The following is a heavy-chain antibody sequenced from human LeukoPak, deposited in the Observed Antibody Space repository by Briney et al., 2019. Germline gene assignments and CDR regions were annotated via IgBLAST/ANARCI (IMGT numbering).Heavy chain of an antibody. J-gene: IGHJ6*02. Sequence: GGSLRLSCAASGFILRNYWMSWVRQAPGKGLEWVANINPDGSEKYYADSVKGRFAISRDNAENSLYLQMNSLRAEDTAVYYCAKDLGIHSSSWYYGMDVWGQGTTVTVS. D-gene: IGHD6-13*01. V-gene: IGHV3-7*01. CDR3: AKDLGIHSSSWYYGMDV. CDR1: GFILRNYW. CDR2: INPDGSEK.